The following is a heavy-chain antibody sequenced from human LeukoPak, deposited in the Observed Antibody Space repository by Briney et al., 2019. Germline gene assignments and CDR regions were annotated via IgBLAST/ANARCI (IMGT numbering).Heavy chain of an antibody. CDR1: GYTFTGYY. Sequence: ASVKVSCKASGYTFTGYYMHWVRQAPGQGLEWMGWINPNSGGTNYAQKFQGWATMTRDTSISTAYMELSRLRSDDTAVYYCARHILSDYYDSSGYLDYWGQGTLVTVSS. V-gene: IGHV1-2*04. CDR2: INPNSGGT. J-gene: IGHJ4*02. D-gene: IGHD3-22*01. CDR3: ARHILSDYYDSSGYLDY.